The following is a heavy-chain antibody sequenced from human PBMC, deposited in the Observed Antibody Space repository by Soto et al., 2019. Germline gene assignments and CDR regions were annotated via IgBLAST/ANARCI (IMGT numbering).Heavy chain of an antibody. Sequence: ASVKVSCKASGYTFTVYYMHWVRQAPGQGLEWMGWINPNSGGTNYAQKFQGRVTMNRDTSISTAYMELSRLRSDDTAVYYCARDGAPIAVALDYWGQGTLVTVTS. D-gene: IGHD6-19*01. CDR2: INPNSGGT. J-gene: IGHJ4*02. CDR3: ARDGAPIAVALDY. V-gene: IGHV1-2*02. CDR1: GYTFTVYY.